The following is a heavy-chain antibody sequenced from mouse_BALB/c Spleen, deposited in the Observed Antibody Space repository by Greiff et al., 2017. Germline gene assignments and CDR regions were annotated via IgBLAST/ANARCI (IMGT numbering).Heavy chain of an antibody. D-gene: IGHD2-10*02. CDR3: ARDGYGNYLFAY. V-gene: IGHV2-9*02. Sequence: VQRVESGPGLVAPSQSLSITCTVSGFSLTSYGVHWVRQPPGKGLEWLGVIWAGGSTNYNSALMSRLSISKDNSKSQVFLKMNSLQTDDTAMYYCARDGYGNYLFAYWGQGTLVTVSA. J-gene: IGHJ3*01. CDR1: GFSLTSYG. CDR2: IWAGGST.